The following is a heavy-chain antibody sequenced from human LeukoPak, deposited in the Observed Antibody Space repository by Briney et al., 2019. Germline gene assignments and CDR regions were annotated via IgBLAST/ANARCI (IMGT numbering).Heavy chain of an antibody. V-gene: IGHV3-23*01. CDR2: ISGSGGST. J-gene: IGHJ4*02. CDR1: GFTFSSYA. Sequence: GESLRLSCAASGFTFSSYAMSWVRQAPGKGLEWVSAISGSGGSTYYADSVKGRFTISRDNSKNTPYLQMNSLRAEDTAVYYCANEGDSTSFDYWGQGTLVTVSS. D-gene: IGHD2-2*01. CDR3: ANEGDSTSFDY.